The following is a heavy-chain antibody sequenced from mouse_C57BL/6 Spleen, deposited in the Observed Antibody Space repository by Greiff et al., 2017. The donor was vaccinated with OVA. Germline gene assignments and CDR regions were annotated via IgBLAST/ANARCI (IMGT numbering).Heavy chain of an antibody. J-gene: IGHJ2*01. V-gene: IGHV3-6*01. CDR3: ARGILGDYYGSSPFDY. Sequence: EVQLQQSGPGLVKPSQSLSLTCSVTGYSITSGYYWNWIRQFPGNKLEWMGYISYDGSNNYNPSLKNRISITRDTSKNQFFLKLNSVTTEDTATYYCARGILGDYYGSSPFDYWGQGTTLTVSS. D-gene: IGHD1-1*01. CDR2: ISYDGSN. CDR1: GYSITSGYY.